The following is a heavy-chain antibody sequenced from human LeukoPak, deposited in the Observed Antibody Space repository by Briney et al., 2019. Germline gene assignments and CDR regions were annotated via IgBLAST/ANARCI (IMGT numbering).Heavy chain of an antibody. D-gene: IGHD3-3*01. CDR1: GYTFTSYG. CDR2: ISAYNGNT. J-gene: IGHJ4*02. Sequence: ASVKVSCKASGYTFTSYGISWVRQAPGQGLEWMGWISAYNGNTNYAQKLQGRVTMTRDTSTSTVYMELSSLRSEDTAVYYCASGEAYYDFWSGYKAFDYWGQGTLVTVSS. V-gene: IGHV1-18*01. CDR3: ASGEAYYDFWSGYKAFDY.